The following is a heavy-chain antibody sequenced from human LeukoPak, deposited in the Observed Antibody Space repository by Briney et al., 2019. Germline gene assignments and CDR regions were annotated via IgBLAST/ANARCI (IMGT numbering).Heavy chain of an antibody. CDR1: GLSVNAYY. CDR3: EMDRDSSTWSYY. V-gene: IGHV3-53*01. D-gene: IGHD6-13*01. Sequence: QPGVSLRLSCSASGLSVNAYYMSWLRQAPGKGLEWVSVIDSGGSGGSPYYADSVKGRFTISRDNSKNTLFLQMNSLRAEDRAVYYCEMDRDSSTWSYYWGQGTLVTVSS. J-gene: IGHJ4*02. CDR2: IDSGGSGGSP.